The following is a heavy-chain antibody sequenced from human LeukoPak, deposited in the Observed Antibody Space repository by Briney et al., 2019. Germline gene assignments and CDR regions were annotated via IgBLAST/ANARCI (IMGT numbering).Heavy chain of an antibody. V-gene: IGHV1-2*02. CDR1: GYTFTGYY. Sequence: ASVKVSCKASGYTFTGYYMHWVRHSPEQGLEWMGWINPNSGGTNYARKFQGRVTMTRDTSISTAYMELNRLRSDDTAVYYCARLSVSSWYPYLDYWGQGSLVTVSS. CDR3: ARLSVSSWYPYLDY. CDR2: INPNSGGT. D-gene: IGHD6-13*01. J-gene: IGHJ4*02.